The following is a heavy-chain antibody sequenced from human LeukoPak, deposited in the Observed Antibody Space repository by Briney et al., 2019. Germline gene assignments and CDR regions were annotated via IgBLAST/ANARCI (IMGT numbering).Heavy chain of an antibody. D-gene: IGHD3-16*01. CDR3: ARSWAHYDY. V-gene: IGHV3-7*01. J-gene: IGHJ4*02. CDR2: IKEDGSEK. Sequence: GGSLRLSCAASGFSLSDCWMSWVRQAPGKGLEWVADIKEDGSEKYYVDSMKGRFTISRDNAKNSLYLQLNSLRADDTAVYYCARSWAHYDYWGQGTLVIVSS. CDR1: GFSLSDCW.